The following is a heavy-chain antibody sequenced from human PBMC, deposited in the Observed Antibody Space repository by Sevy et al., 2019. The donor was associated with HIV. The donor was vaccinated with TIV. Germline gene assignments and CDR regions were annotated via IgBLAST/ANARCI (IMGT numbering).Heavy chain of an antibody. D-gene: IGHD1-26*01. J-gene: IGHJ4*02. CDR2: IYYNGHI. CDR3: AGENAWGRGYS. V-gene: IGHV4-59*08. CDR1: GGSITSLY. Sequence: SETLSLTCTVSGGSITSLYWNWIRQPPGKGLEWIANIYYNGHINYNPSLKSRVTLSLDTSKNQFSLWLSSVTAADPARYYCAGENAWGRGYSWGQGTLVTVSS.